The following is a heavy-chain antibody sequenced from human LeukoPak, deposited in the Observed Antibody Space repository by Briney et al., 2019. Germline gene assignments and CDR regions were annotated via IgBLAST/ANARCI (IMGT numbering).Heavy chain of an antibody. D-gene: IGHD4-23*01. CDR3: ASERYGGNSDALDI. V-gene: IGHV3-7*01. CDR1: GFTFSSYW. J-gene: IGHJ3*02. CDR2: IKKDGSEK. Sequence: PGGSLRLSCAASGFTFSSYWMSWVRQAPGKGLEWVANIKKDGSEKYYVDSVKGRFTISRDNAKNSLYLQMNSLRAEDTAVYYCASERYGGNSDALDIWGQGTMVTVSS.